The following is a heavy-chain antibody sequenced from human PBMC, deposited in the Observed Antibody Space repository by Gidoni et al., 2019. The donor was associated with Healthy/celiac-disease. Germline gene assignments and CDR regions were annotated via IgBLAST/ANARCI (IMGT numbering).Heavy chain of an antibody. CDR2: IYYSGST. CDR1: GGSISSYY. D-gene: IGHD3-22*01. Sequence: QVQLQESGPGLVQPSETLSLTCTASGGSISSYYWSWIRQPPGKGLEWIGYIYYSGSTNYNPSLKSRVTISVDTSKNQFSLKLSSVTAADTAVYYCARYSSGYYQYYYYGMDVWGQGTTVTVSS. J-gene: IGHJ6*02. V-gene: IGHV4-59*01. CDR3: ARYSSGYYQYYYYGMDV.